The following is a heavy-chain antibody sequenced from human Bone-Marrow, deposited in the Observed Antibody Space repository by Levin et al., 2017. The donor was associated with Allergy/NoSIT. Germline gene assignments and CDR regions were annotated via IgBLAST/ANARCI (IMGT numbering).Heavy chain of an antibody. J-gene: IGHJ4*02. V-gene: IGHV5-51*01. CDR3: ARLRGADYYDY. CDR2: IYPGDSDT. D-gene: IGHD4/OR15-4a*01. CDR1: GYNFPSYW. Sequence: GGSLRLSCKGSGYNFPSYWIGWVRQMPGKGLEWLAIIYPGDSDTRYNPSFQGQVTISADKSSSTAYLQWSSLKASDTATYYCARLRGADYYDYWGQGTLVTVS.